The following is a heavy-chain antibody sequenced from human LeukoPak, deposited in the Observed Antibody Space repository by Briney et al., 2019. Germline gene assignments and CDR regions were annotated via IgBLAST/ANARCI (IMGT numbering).Heavy chain of an antibody. CDR1: GFTFSSYA. CDR3: AYDSGGYYHLAY. V-gene: IGHV3-23*01. Sequence: GGSLRLSCAASGFTFSSYAMSWVRQAPGKGLEWVSAISGSGGSTYYADSVKGRFTISRDNSKNTLYLQMNSLRAEDTAVYYCAYDSGGYYHLAYWGQGTLVTVSS. CDR2: ISGSGGST. J-gene: IGHJ4*02. D-gene: IGHD3-22*01.